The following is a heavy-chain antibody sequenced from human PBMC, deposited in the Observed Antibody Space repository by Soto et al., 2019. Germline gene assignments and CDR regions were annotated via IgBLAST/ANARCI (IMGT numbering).Heavy chain of an antibody. CDR3: ARGRRYSYGPLGRFDY. J-gene: IGHJ4*02. D-gene: IGHD5-18*01. Sequence: SETLSLTCAVYGGSFSGYYWSWIRQPPGKGPEWIGEINHSGSTNYNPSLKSRVTISVDTSKNQFSLKLSSVTAADTAVYYCARGRRYSYGPLGRFDYWGQGTLVTVSS. V-gene: IGHV4-34*01. CDR2: INHSGST. CDR1: GGSFSGYY.